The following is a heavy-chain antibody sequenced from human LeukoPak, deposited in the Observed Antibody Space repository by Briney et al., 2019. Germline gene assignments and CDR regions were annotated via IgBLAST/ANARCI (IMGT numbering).Heavy chain of an antibody. CDR2: ISYDGSNK. CDR3: AKERLPYNYYYYGMDV. CDR1: GFTFSSYG. V-gene: IGHV3-30*18. Sequence: PGGSLRLSCAASGFTFSSYGMHWVRQAPGKGLEWVAVISYDGSNKYYADSVKGRFTISRDNSKNTLYLQMNSLRAEDTAVYYCAKERLPYNYYYYGMDVWGQGTTVTVPS. J-gene: IGHJ6*02.